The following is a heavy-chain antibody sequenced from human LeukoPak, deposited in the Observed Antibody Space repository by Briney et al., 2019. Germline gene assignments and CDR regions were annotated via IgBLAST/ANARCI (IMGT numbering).Heavy chain of an antibody. CDR1: GYTFTGYY. D-gene: IGHD1-26*01. V-gene: IGHV1-2*02. Sequence: ASVKVSCKASGYTFTGYYMHWVRQAPGQGLEWMGWINPNSGGTNYAQKFQGRVTMTRDTSISTAYMELSRLRSDDTAVYYCAREKGATHNYYYYMDVWGKGTTVTVSS. J-gene: IGHJ6*03. CDR2: INPNSGGT. CDR3: AREKGATHNYYYYMDV.